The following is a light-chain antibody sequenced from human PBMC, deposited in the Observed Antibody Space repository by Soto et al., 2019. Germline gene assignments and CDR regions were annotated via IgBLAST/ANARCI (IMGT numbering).Light chain of an antibody. CDR1: QSVSSN. Sequence: EIVMTQSPATLSASPGERATLSCRASQSVSSNLAWYQQKPGQAPRLLIYGASTRATGISARFSGSGSGTEFTLTISSLQSEDFAVYYCQQYDKWPPWTFGQGTKVEIK. J-gene: IGKJ1*01. CDR2: GAS. V-gene: IGKV3-15*01. CDR3: QQYDKWPPWT.